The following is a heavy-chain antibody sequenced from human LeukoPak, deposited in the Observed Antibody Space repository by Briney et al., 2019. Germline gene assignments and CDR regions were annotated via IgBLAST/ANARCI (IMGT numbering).Heavy chain of an antibody. CDR1: GFTFDDYA. D-gene: IGHD3-3*01. J-gene: IGHJ4*02. Sequence: PGGSLRLSCAASGFTFDDYAMHWVRHAPGKGLEWVSGISWNSGSIGYADSVKGRFTISRDNAKNSLYLQMNSLRAEDTALYYCAKDYGLFAWSFDYWGQGTLVTVSS. CDR3: AKDYGLFAWSFDY. CDR2: ISWNSGSI. V-gene: IGHV3-9*01.